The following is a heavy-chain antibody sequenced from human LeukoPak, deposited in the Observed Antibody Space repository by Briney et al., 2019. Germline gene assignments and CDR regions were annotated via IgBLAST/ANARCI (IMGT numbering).Heavy chain of an antibody. CDR3: ARAGPRSIGYGPYYFDY. Sequence: SETLSLTCTVSGGSISSYYWSWIRQPPGKGLEWIGYIYYSGSTNYNPSLKSRVTISVDTSKNQFPLKLSSVTAADTAVYYCARAGPRSIGYGPYYFDYWGQGTLVTVSS. CDR2: IYYSGST. D-gene: IGHD6-25*01. J-gene: IGHJ4*02. CDR1: GGSISSYY. V-gene: IGHV4-59*08.